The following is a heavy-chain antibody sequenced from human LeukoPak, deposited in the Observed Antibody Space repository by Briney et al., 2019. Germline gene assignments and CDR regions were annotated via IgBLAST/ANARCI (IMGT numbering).Heavy chain of an antibody. Sequence: PSETLSLTCTVSGGSISSSSYYWGWIRQPPGKGLEWIGSIYYSGSTYHNPFLKSRVTISVDTSKNQFSLKLSSVTAADTAVYYCARHIVATITGVDYWGQGTLVTVSS. CDR2: IYYSGST. D-gene: IGHD5-12*01. V-gene: IGHV4-39*01. J-gene: IGHJ4*02. CDR3: ARHIVATITGVDY. CDR1: GGSISSSSYY.